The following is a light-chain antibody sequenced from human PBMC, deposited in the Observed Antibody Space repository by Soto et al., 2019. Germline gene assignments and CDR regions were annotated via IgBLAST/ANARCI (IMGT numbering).Light chain of an antibody. Sequence: IVMTQSPATLSVSPGERATLSCRASENVYNYLAWYQQIPGQPPRLLIYDASNRAAGVPARFSGSGSGTDFTLTISSLEPEDFAVYYCQQRNDWPRTFGQGTKVDIK. V-gene: IGKV3-11*01. CDR3: QQRNDWPRT. CDR2: DAS. J-gene: IGKJ1*01. CDR1: ENVYNY.